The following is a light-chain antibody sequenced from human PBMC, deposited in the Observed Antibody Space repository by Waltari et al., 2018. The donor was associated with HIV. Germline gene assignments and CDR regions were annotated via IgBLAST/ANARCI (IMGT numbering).Light chain of an antibody. J-gene: IGLJ2*01. CDR3: QSFDSSLSAVI. CDR2: DTK. V-gene: IGLV1-40*01. Sequence: QSVLTQPPSVSGAPGQRVTIACTGGSSTNGAGYAVPWYRKFPGTAPKLLIYDTKKRPSGVPDRFSGSKSGTSASLAITGLQAEDEADYYCQSFDSSLSAVIFGGGTKLTVL. CDR1: SSTNGAGYA.